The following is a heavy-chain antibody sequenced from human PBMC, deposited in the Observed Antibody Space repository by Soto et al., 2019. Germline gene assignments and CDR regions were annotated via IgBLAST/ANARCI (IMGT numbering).Heavy chain of an antibody. CDR3: ARGGLEPFDH. D-gene: IGHD1-1*01. J-gene: IGHJ4*02. Sequence: GGSRRLSRAASGLTLGSYWVHWVRQAPGKGLVWVSRISDYGRINYADSVKDRFIISRDDARSELYLQLNDLRVEDTATYYCARGGLEPFDHWGQGALVTVSS. CDR2: ISDYGRI. CDR1: GLTLGSYW. V-gene: IGHV3-74*01.